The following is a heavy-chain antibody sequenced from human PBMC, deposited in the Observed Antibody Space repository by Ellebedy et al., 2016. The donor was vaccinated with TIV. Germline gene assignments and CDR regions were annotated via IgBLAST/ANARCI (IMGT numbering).Heavy chain of an antibody. CDR2: IRDSGRT. D-gene: IGHD3-3*01. V-gene: IGHV4-59*01. J-gene: IGHJ6*02. CDR1: GASISSYY. CDR3: ARGLLYYDFWSGYYKGAGDYYYGMDV. Sequence: GSLRLSCSVSGASISSYYWVWVRQPPGKRLEWIGNIRDSGRTNYSPSVKGRVAISRDTSKNQFSLILSSVTAADTAVYYCARGLLYYDFWSGYYKGAGDYYYGMDVWGQGTTVTVSS.